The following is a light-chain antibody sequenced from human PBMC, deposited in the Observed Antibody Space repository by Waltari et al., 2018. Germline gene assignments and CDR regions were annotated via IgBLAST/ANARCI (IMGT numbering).Light chain of an antibody. J-gene: IGLJ2*01. CDR1: GSDVGGYNY. CDR2: DVS. V-gene: IGLV2-14*01. Sequence: QSALTQPASVSGSPGQSITISCTGTGSDVGGYNYVSWYQQHPGQAPKLMIYDVSKRPSGFSNRFSGSKSGNTAFLTISGLQAEAEADYYCSSYTSSSTVVFGGGTKLTVL. CDR3: SSYTSSSTVV.